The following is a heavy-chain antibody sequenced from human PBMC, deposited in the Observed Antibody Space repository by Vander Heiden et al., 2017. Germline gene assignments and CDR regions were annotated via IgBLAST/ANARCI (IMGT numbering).Heavy chain of an antibody. J-gene: IGHJ4*02. Sequence: HPGASVKVSCTASGYTFTGYYMHWVRQAPGQGLEWMGWINPNSGGTNYAQKLQGRVTMTRDTSISTAYMELSRLRSDDTAVYYCAREAWYSGSYYLNFDYWGQGTLVTVSS. D-gene: IGHD1-26*01. CDR3: AREAWYSGSYYLNFDY. V-gene: IGHV1-2*02. CDR1: GYTFTGYY. CDR2: INPNSGGT.